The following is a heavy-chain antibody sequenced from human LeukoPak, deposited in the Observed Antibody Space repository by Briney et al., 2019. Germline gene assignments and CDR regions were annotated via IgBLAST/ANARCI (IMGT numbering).Heavy chain of an antibody. V-gene: IGHV3-30*18. D-gene: IGHD6-6*01. Sequence: PGGSLRLSCAASGFTFSSYGMHWVRQAPGKELEWVAVISHDGSNKYYADSVKGRFTISRDNSKNTLYLQMNSLRAEDTAGYYCAKGDSSSSIDYWGQGTLVTVSS. CDR2: ISHDGSNK. CDR3: AKGDSSSSIDY. J-gene: IGHJ4*02. CDR1: GFTFSSYG.